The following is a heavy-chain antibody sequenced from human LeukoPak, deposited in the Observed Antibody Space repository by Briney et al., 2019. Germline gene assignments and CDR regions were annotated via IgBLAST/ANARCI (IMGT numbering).Heavy chain of an antibody. J-gene: IGHJ5*02. CDR3: ARPVAAAVSVWFDP. D-gene: IGHD6-13*01. V-gene: IGHV3-21*01. Sequence: GGSLRLSCAASGFTFSSYSMNWVRQAPGKGLEWVSSISSSSSYIYYADSVKGRFTISRDNAKNSLYLQMNSLRAEDTAVYYCARPVAAAVSVWFDPWGQGTLVTVSS. CDR2: ISSSSSYI. CDR1: GFTFSSYS.